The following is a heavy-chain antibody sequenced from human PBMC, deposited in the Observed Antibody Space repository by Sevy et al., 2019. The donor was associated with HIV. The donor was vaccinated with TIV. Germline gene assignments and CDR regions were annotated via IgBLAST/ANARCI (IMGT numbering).Heavy chain of an antibody. CDR3: ARQGDLDYFDY. CDR2: ILPSDSDT. Sequence: GESLKISCKGSGYTFSPYWIAWVRQMPGQGLEWMGIILPSDSDTEYSPSFQGHVTISVDKSISTVYLQWSSLKASDSAMYYCARQGDLDYFDYWGQRTLVTVSS. J-gene: IGHJ4*02. V-gene: IGHV5-51*01. CDR1: GYTFSPYW.